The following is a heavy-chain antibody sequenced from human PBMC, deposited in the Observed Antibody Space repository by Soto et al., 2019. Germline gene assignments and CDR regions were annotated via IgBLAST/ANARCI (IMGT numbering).Heavy chain of an antibody. Sequence: SETLSLTCTVSGGSVSNSNYYWGWIRQSPGKGLEWIGSVYYRGRSYSKSSVKSRVTISVDTSKNQFSLNLNSVTTSDTAVYYCVSQRTSVLTQAYFDYWGPGALVTVSS. V-gene: IGHV4-39*01. J-gene: IGHJ4*02. CDR3: VSQRTSVLTQAYFDY. CDR1: GGSVSNSNYY. D-gene: IGHD2-8*01. CDR2: VYYRGRS.